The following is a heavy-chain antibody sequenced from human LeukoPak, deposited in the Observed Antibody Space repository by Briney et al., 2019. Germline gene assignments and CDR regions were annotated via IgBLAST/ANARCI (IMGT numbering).Heavy chain of an antibody. CDR2: ISHSGSP. D-gene: IGHD3-10*01. Sequence: PSETLSLTCGVSGGSISSGKWWSWVRQPPGKGLEWIGEISHSGSPNYNPSLKSRVTISVDTSKNQFSLKLSSVTAADTAVYYCARHKMVRDHRAFDIWGQGTMVTVSS. CDR3: ARHKMVRDHRAFDI. V-gene: IGHV4/OR15-8*01. J-gene: IGHJ3*02. CDR1: GGSISSGKW.